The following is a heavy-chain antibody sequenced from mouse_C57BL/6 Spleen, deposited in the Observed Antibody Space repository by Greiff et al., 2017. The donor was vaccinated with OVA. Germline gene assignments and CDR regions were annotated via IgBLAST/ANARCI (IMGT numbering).Heavy chain of an antibody. Sequence: EVQVVESGPELVKPGASVKISCKASGYSFTGYYMNWVKQSPEKSLEWIGEINPSTGGTTYNQKFKAKATLTVDKSSSTAYMQLKSLTSEDSAVYYCARRNYYGSTSDYFDYWGQGTTLTVSS. J-gene: IGHJ2*01. CDR2: INPSTGGT. V-gene: IGHV1-42*01. CDR1: GYSFTGYY. CDR3: ARRNYYGSTSDYFDY. D-gene: IGHD1-1*01.